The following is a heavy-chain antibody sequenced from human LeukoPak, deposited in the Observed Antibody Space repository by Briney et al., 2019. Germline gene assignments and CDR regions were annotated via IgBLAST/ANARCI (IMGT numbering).Heavy chain of an antibody. Sequence: SETLSLTCTVSGGSISSYYWSWIRQPPGKGLEWIGYIYYSGSTNYNPSLKSRVTISVDTSKNQFSLKLSSVTAADTAVYYCARHEVVAAAIGDAFDIWGQGTMVTVSS. D-gene: IGHD2-2*01. CDR3: ARHEVVAAAIGDAFDI. J-gene: IGHJ3*02. CDR1: GGSISSYY. CDR2: IYYSGST. V-gene: IGHV4-59*08.